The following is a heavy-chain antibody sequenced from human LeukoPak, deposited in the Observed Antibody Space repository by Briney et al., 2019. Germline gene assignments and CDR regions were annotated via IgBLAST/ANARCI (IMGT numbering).Heavy chain of an antibody. V-gene: IGHV3-23*01. J-gene: IGHJ4*02. CDR2: ISGSAGTT. CDR1: GFTFSSYA. CDR3: AKGGKWDVTPFDY. D-gene: IGHD1-26*01. Sequence: GGSLRLSCAASGFTFSSYAMSWVRQAPGKGLEWLSSISGSAGTTYYYADSVKGRFTISRDNSKNTLYLQVNSLRAEDTAVYYCAKGGKWDVTPFDYWGQGTLVTVSS.